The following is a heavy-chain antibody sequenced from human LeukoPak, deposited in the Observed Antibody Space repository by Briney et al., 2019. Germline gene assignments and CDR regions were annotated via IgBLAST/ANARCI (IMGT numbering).Heavy chain of an antibody. CDR3: ARDPGIGVAGTDFQH. CDR1: GGTFSSYA. CDR2: IIPIFGTA. J-gene: IGHJ1*01. Sequence: SVKVSCKASGGTFSSYAISWVRQAPGQGLEWMGRIIPIFGTANYAQKFQGRVTITTDESTSTAYMELSSLRSEDTAVYYCARDPGIGVAGTDFQHWGQGTLVTVSS. V-gene: IGHV1-69*05. D-gene: IGHD6-19*01.